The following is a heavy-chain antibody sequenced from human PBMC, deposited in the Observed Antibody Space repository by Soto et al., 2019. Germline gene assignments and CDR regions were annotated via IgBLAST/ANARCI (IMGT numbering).Heavy chain of an antibody. J-gene: IGHJ3*02. V-gene: IGHV3-15*01. Sequence: GGSLTLSCAASGFTFSHVRMSGVRQAPGKGLEWVGRIKMKIDGETKDYAAPEKGRFTISRADSKDTPYLQMTSLKTEDTAVYYCATEASCSSTNCPRGFDIWGQGTVVTVSS. CDR2: IKMKIDGETK. CDR1: GFTFSHVR. CDR3: ATEASCSSTNCPRGFDI. D-gene: IGHD2-2*01.